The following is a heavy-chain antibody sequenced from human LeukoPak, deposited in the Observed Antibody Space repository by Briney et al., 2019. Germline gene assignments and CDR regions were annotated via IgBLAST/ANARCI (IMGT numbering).Heavy chain of an antibody. CDR2: ISGSSSGS. Sequence: TGNSLRLSCAASGFAFSRYAMNWVRQGPGKGLEWVSSISGSSSGSYHTDSVKGRFTISRDNSNNTLYLQMNNLRVEDTAIYYCAKEPGAATTYYFDSWGQGTLVTVSS. CDR1: GFAFSRYA. CDR3: AKEPGAATTYYFDS. V-gene: IGHV3-23*01. J-gene: IGHJ4*02. D-gene: IGHD2/OR15-2a*01.